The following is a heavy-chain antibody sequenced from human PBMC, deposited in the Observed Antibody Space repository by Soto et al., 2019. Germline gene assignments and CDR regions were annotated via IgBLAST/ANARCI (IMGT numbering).Heavy chain of an antibody. CDR1: GFTFSSYD. CDR2: IGTAGDP. Sequence: GGSLRLSCAASGFTFSSYDMHWVGQATGKGLEWVSAIGTAGDPYYPGSVKGRFTISRENAKNSLYLQMNSLRAGDTAVYYCARGMGATNYYGMDVWGQGTTVTVSS. J-gene: IGHJ6*02. V-gene: IGHV3-13*05. CDR3: ARGMGATNYYGMDV. D-gene: IGHD1-26*01.